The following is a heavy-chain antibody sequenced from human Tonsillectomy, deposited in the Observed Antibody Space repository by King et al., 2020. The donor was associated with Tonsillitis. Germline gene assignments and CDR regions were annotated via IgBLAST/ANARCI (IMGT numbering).Heavy chain of an antibody. J-gene: IGHJ6*03. CDR2: INHSGST. D-gene: IGHD3-9*01. Sequence: VQLQQWGAGLLKPSETLSLTCAVYGGSFSDNYWSWIRQPPGRGLEWIGEINHSGSTNYNPSLKSRVTISVDTSEHHFSLKLSSVTAADTAVYYCARPVVRYFDWLSGKGLLSYMDVWGKGTTVTVSS. CDR3: ARPVVRYFDWLSGKGLLSYMDV. CDR1: GGSFSDNY. V-gene: IGHV4-34*01.